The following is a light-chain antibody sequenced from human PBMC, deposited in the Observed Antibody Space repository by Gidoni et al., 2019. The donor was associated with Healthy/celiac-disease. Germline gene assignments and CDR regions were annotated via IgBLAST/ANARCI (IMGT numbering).Light chain of an antibody. CDR2: GAS. CDR3: QQYGSSPLFT. V-gene: IGKV3-20*01. Sequence: EIVLTQSPGTLSLSPGERATLSCRASQSFSSSYLAWYQQKPGQAPRLLIYGASSRATGSPDRFSGSGSGTDFTLTISRLEPEDFAVYYCQQYGSSPLFTFGPGTKVDIK. J-gene: IGKJ3*01. CDR1: QSFSSSY.